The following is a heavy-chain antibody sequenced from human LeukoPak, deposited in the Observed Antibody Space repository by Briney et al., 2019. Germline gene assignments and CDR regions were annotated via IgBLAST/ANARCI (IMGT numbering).Heavy chain of an antibody. CDR2: IDPSDSYT. Sequence: GESLKISCKGSGYSFTSYWISWVRQMPGKGLEWMGRIDPSDSYTNYSPSFQGHVTISADKSISTAYLQWSSLKASGTAMYYCARQLGYCYDSSGYYRLGMDVWGQGTTVTVSS. D-gene: IGHD3-22*01. CDR1: GYSFTSYW. CDR3: ARQLGYCYDSSGYYRLGMDV. J-gene: IGHJ6*02. V-gene: IGHV5-10-1*01.